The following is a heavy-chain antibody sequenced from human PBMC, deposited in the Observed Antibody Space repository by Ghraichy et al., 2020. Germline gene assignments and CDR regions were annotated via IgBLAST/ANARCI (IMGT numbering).Heavy chain of an antibody. CDR2: ISGSGAGT. CDR1: GFTFSSYA. CDR3: AKELWYGSYYYYYGMDV. V-gene: IGHV3-23*01. D-gene: IGHD1-26*01. Sequence: GGSLRLSCAASGFTFSSYAMSWVRQAPGKGLKWVSAISGSGAGTYYADSVKGRFTISRDNSKNKLYLQMNSLRAEDTAVYYCAKELWYGSYYYYYGMDVWGQGTTVTVSS. J-gene: IGHJ6*02.